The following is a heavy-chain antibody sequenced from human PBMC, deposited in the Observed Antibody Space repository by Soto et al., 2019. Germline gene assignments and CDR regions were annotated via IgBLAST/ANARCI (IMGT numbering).Heavy chain of an antibody. CDR2: ISTYTGNT. CDR3: ARVYYYGSGRPTPGGMDV. J-gene: IGHJ6*02. V-gene: IGHV1-18*01. D-gene: IGHD3-10*01. Sequence: QVHLVQSGAEVKKPGASVKVSCKASGYTFTNYDINWVRQAPGQGLEWMGWISTYTGNTNYAQKLQGRVTMTTDTSTSTAYMELRSLRYDDTAVYYCARVYYYGSGRPTPGGMDVWGQGTTVTVSS. CDR1: GYTFTNYD.